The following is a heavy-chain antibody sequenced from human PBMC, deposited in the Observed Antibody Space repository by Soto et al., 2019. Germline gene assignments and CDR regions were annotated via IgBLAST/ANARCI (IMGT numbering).Heavy chain of an antibody. CDR2: IYHSGNT. V-gene: IGHV4-38-2*01. CDR3: ARVKFARRGGFEY. Sequence: SETLSLTCAVSGYSISLGYYWGWIRQPPGKGLEWIGSIYHSGNTYYNPSLKSRVSISLDTSKNHFSLELTSVTAADTAVYYCARVKFARRGGFEYWGLGTLDNVS. D-gene: IGHD2-15*01. CDR1: GYSISLGYY. J-gene: IGHJ4*02.